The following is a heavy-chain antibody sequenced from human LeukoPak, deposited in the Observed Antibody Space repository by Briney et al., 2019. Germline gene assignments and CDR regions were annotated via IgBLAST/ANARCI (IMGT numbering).Heavy chain of an antibody. V-gene: IGHV4-39*07. D-gene: IGHD3-3*01. CDR1: GSSVSSDEYY. CDR3: ARDGPIFGGVYYFDY. J-gene: IGHJ4*02. Sequence: SETLSLTCSVFGSSVSSDEYYWSWVRQPPGKGLEWIGSIYYSGSTYYNPSLKSRVTISVDTSKNQFSLKLSSVTAADTAVYYCARDGPIFGGVYYFDYWGQGTLVTVSS. CDR2: IYYSGST.